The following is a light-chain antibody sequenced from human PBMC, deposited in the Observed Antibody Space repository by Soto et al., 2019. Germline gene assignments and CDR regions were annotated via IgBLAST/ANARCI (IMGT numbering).Light chain of an antibody. Sequence: QSALTQPRSVSGSPGQSITISCTGTSSDVGGYSYVSVYRQHPAKAPKLMIYDVSKRPSGVPDRFSGSKSGNTASLTISGLQAEAEADYYCCSYAGSYTHYVFGTGTKLTVL. V-gene: IGLV2-11*01. CDR1: SSDVGGYSY. J-gene: IGLJ1*01. CDR2: DVS. CDR3: CSYAGSYTHYV.